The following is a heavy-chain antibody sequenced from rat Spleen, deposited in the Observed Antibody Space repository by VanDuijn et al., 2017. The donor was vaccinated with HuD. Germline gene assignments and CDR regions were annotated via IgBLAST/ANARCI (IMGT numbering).Heavy chain of an antibody. CDR2: ISPSGGST. D-gene: IGHD1-1*01. J-gene: IGHJ3*01. V-gene: IGHV5-25*01. Sequence: EVQLVESGGGLVQPGRSLKLSCAASGFTFSNYDMAWVRQAPTKGLEWVASISPSGGSTYYRDSVKGRFTISRDNAKRILYLQMDSLRSEDTATYYCAKGSYYSGDWFTYWGQGTLVTVSS. CDR3: AKGSYYSGDWFTY. CDR1: GFTFSNYD.